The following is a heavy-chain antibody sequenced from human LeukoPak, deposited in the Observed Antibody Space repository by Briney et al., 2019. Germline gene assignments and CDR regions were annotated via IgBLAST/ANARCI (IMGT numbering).Heavy chain of an antibody. D-gene: IGHD1-26*01. CDR1: GFTFSSYA. J-gene: IGHJ4*02. V-gene: IGHV3-30*04. CDR2: ISYDGSNK. Sequence: GGSLRLSCAASGFTFSSYAMHWVRQAPGKGLEWVAVISYDGSNKYYADSVKGRFTISRDTSKNTLYLQMNSLRADDTAMYYCAREAEPARESRIFDYWGQGTLVTVSS. CDR3: AREAEPARESRIFDY.